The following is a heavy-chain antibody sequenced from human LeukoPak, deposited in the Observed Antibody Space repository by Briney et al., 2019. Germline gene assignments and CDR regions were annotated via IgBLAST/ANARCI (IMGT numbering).Heavy chain of an antibody. CDR1: SGSISSNY. Sequence: KSSETLSLTCTVSSGSISSNYWGWIRQPPGKGLEWIGYFYYGGSTTYNPSLKSRVSISVDTSKNQFSLNLRSVTAADTAVYYCARVYGGSVDYWGQGTLVTVSS. D-gene: IGHD3-3*01. V-gene: IGHV4-59*08. CDR3: ARVYGGSVDY. CDR2: FYYGGST. J-gene: IGHJ4*02.